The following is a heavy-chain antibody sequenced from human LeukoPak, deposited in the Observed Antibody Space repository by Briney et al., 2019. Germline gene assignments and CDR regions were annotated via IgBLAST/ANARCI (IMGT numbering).Heavy chain of an antibody. CDR1: GFTFSSYS. CDR2: ISSSSSTI. D-gene: IGHD5-24*01. V-gene: IGHV3-48*01. Sequence: QSGGSLRLSCAASGFTFSSYSMNWVRQAPGKGLEWVSYISSSSSTIYYADSVKGRFTISRDNAKNSLYLQMNSLRAEDTAVYYCAKDLEMATRNYYFDYWGQGTLVTVSS. CDR3: AKDLEMATRNYYFDY. J-gene: IGHJ4*02.